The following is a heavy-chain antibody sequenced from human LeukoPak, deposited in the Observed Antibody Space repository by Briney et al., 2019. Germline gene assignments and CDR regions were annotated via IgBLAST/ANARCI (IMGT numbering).Heavy chain of an antibody. CDR1: GYTFTGYY. D-gene: IGHD3-10*01. V-gene: IGHV1-2*02. CDR2: INPNSGGT. J-gene: IGHJ5*02. CDR3: AREGEDSEDTNWFDP. Sequence: GASVKVSCKASGYTFTGYYMHWVRQAPGQGLEWMGWINPNSGGTTYAQNFQGRVTMTRDTSINTAYMELSRLRSDDTAVYYCAREGEDSEDTNWFDPWAREPWSPSPQ.